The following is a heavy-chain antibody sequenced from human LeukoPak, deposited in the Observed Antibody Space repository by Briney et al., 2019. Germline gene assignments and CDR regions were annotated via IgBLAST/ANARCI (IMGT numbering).Heavy chain of an antibody. J-gene: IGHJ3*02. V-gene: IGHV1-18*01. Sequence: GASVKVSCKTPGYTFTSYGIAWVRQAPGQGLEWMGWISAYNGNTNSAQNLQGRVTMTTDASTSTAYMELRSLRSDDTAMYYCARVADSSGYSQDDAFDIWGQGTMVTVSS. D-gene: IGHD3-22*01. CDR1: GYTFTSYG. CDR2: ISAYNGNT. CDR3: ARVADSSGYSQDDAFDI.